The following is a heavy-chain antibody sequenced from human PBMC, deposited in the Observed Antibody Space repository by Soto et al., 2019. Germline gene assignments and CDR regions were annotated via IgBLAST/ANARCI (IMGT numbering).Heavy chain of an antibody. D-gene: IGHD3-10*01. CDR1: GGTFSSYT. V-gene: IGHV1-69*02. J-gene: IGHJ6*02. Sequence: SVKVSCKASGGTFSSYTISWVRQAPGQGLEWMGRIIPILGIANYAQKFQGRVTITADKSTSTAYMELSSLRSEDTAVYYCARSYYYGSGSFNGMDVWGQGTTVTVSS. CDR3: ARSYYYGSGSFNGMDV. CDR2: IIPILGIA.